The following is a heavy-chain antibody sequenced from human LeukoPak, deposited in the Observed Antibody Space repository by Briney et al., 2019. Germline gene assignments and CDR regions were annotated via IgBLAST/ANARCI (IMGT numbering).Heavy chain of an antibody. CDR1: GGSISSYY. J-gene: IGHJ4*02. D-gene: IGHD3-22*01. CDR2: IYYSGST. V-gene: IGHV4-59*01. Sequence: SETLSLTCTVSGGSISSYYWSWIRQPPGKGLEWIGYIYYSGSTNYNPSLKSRVTISVDTSKNQFSLKLSSVTAADTAVYYCARALYHYDSSGYYYFDYWGQGTLVTVSS. CDR3: ARALYHYDSSGYYYFDY.